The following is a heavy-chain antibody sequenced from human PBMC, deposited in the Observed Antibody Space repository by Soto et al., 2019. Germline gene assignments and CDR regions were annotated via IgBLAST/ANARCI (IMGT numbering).Heavy chain of an antibody. CDR1: GGSISSSSYY. V-gene: IGHV4-39*01. J-gene: IGHJ4*02. CDR2: IYYSGST. CDR3: ARRESSGWSVRNYFDY. D-gene: IGHD6-19*01. Sequence: SETLSLTCTVSGGSISSSSYYWGWIRQPPGKGLEWIGSIYYSGSTYYNPSLKSRVTISVDTSKNQFSLKLSSVTAADTAVYYCARRESSGWSVRNYFDYWGQGTLVTVSS.